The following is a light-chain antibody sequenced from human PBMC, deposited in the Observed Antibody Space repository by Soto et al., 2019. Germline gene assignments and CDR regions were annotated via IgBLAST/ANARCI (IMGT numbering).Light chain of an antibody. J-gene: IGLJ2*01. CDR1: SSNIGSNA. CDR3: QTWDDSPRDGV. Sequence: QSVLTQPPSASGTPGQRVTISCSGSSSNIGSNAVNWYQQLPGTAPKLLIYNTNQRPSGAPDRFSGSKSGTSASLAISGLQSEDEADYYCQTWDDSPRDGVFGGGTKLTVL. V-gene: IGLV1-44*01. CDR2: NTN.